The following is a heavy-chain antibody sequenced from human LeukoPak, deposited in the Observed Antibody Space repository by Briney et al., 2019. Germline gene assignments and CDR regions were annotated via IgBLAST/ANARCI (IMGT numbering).Heavy chain of an antibody. D-gene: IGHD1-26*01. CDR2: IGGGGDNT. CDR3: AKVLSGSQDY. V-gene: IGHV3-23*01. CDR1: GXTFSSYA. J-gene: IGHJ4*02. Sequence: PGGSLRLSCAASGXTFSSYALSWVRQAPGKGLEWVSTIGGGGDNTYYADSVKGRFTISRDNSKNTVCLQMNSLRAEDTAVYYCAKVLSGSQDYWGQGTLVTVFS.